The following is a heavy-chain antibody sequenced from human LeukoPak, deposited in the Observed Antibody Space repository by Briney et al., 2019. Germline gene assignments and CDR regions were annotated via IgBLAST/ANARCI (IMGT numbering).Heavy chain of an antibody. Sequence: ASVKVSCKASGYNFTGYYLHWVRQAPGQGLEWMGWINPNSGTTDYALKFQGRVTLTRDTSSTTAYMEMTGLTSDDTAVYYCARGGGSWDYWGQGTLVTVSS. J-gene: IGHJ4*02. CDR2: INPNSGTT. CDR1: GYNFTGYY. CDR3: ARGGGSWDY. D-gene: IGHD1-26*01. V-gene: IGHV1-2*02.